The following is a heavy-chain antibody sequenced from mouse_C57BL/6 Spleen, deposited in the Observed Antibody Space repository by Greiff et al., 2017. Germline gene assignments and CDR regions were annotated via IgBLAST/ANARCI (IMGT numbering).Heavy chain of an antibody. D-gene: IGHD2-4*01. CDR3: ARGEGLRRVYAMDY. J-gene: IGHJ4*01. CDR1: GYTFTSYW. V-gene: IGHV1-50*01. Sequence: QVQLQQPGAELVKPGASVKLSCKASGYTFTSYWMQWVKQRPGQGLEWIGEIDPSDSYTNYNQKFKGKATLTVDTSSSTAYMQLSSLTSEDSAVYYCARGEGLRRVYAMDYWGQGTSVTVSS. CDR2: IDPSDSYT.